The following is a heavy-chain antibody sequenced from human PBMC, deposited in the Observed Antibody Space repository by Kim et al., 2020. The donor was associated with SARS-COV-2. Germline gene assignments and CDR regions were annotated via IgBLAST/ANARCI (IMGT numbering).Heavy chain of an antibody. J-gene: IGHJ4*02. V-gene: IGHV4-34*01. Sequence: SETLSLTCAVYGGSFSGYYWSWIRQPPGKGLEWIGEINHSGSTNYNPSLKSRVTISVDTSKNQFSLKLSSVTAADTAVYYCARARIAVAVRRYFDYWGQGTLVTVSS. CDR3: ARARIAVAVRRYFDY. CDR1: GGSFSGYY. D-gene: IGHD6-19*01. CDR2: INHSGST.